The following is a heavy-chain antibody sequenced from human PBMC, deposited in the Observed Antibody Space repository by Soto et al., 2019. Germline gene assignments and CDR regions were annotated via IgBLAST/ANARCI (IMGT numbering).Heavy chain of an antibody. CDR2: INPNSGNI. D-gene: IGHD3-10*01. CDR3: ARGRASGSYYLLDY. V-gene: IGHV1-8*01. J-gene: IGHJ4*02. Sequence: ASVEVSCKASGNTFTSYDINWVRQATGHGLEWMGWINPNSGNIGYAQKFQGRVTMTRDTAIRKAYMEVSRLRSDDTAVYYCARGRASGSYYLLDYWGQGTLVTVSS. CDR1: GNTFTSYD.